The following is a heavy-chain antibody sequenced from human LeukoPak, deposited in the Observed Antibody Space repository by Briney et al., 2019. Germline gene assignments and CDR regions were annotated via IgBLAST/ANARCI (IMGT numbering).Heavy chain of an antibody. Sequence: SETLSLTCAVYGGSFSSYYWSWIRQPPGKGLEWIGEINHSGSTNYNPSLKSRVTISVDTSKNQFSLKLSSVTAADTAVYYCARDPIQLWLSRHYYYYGMDVWGQGTTVTVSS. CDR2: INHSGST. V-gene: IGHV4-34*01. D-gene: IGHD5-18*01. CDR3: ARDPIQLWLSRHYYYYGMDV. CDR1: GGSFSSYY. J-gene: IGHJ6*02.